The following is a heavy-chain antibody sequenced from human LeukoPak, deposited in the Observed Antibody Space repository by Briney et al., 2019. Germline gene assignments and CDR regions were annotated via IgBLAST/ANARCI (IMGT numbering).Heavy chain of an antibody. CDR3: ARPRDTSYFDY. V-gene: IGHV3-21*01. CDR1: GFTFSSYS. D-gene: IGHD3-16*01. CDR2: ISSSSSYI. Sequence: GGSLRLSCAASGFTFSSYSMNWVRQAPGKGLEWVSSISSSSSYIYYADSVKGRFTISRDNAKNSLYPQMNSLRAEDTAVYYCARPRDTSYFDYWGQGTLVTVSS. J-gene: IGHJ4*02.